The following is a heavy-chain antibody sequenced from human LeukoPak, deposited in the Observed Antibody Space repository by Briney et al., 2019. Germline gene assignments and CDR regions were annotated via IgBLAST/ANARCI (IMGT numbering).Heavy chain of an antibody. D-gene: IGHD5-24*01. CDR1: GGSISSGDYY. J-gene: IGHJ2*01. CDR2: IYYSGST. Sequence: PSETLSLTCTVSGGSISSGDYYWSWIRQPPGKGLEWIGYIYYSGSTYYNPSLESRVTISVDTSKNQFSLKLSSVTAADTAVYYCARAPLEMATIPYWYFDLWGRGTLVTVSS. CDR3: ARAPLEMATIPYWYFDL. V-gene: IGHV4-30-4*02.